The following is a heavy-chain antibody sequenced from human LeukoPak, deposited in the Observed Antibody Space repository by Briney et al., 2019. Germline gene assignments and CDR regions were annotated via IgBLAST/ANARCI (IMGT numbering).Heavy chain of an antibody. V-gene: IGHV1-2*02. CDR3: ARGYSSGWHFDY. D-gene: IGHD6-19*01. J-gene: IGHJ4*02. CDR1: GYTFTDNF. CDR2: INPASGGT. Sequence: ASVKVSCKTSGYTFTDNFIHWVRPAPGQGLEWMGWINPASGGTKYAQRFQGRVTVTSDTSISTAYMELSRLRSDDTAVYYCARGYSSGWHFDYWGQGTLVIVSS.